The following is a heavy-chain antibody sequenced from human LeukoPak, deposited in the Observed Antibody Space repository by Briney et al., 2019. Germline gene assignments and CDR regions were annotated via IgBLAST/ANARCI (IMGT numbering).Heavy chain of an antibody. CDR1: GFTFSDYY. V-gene: IGHV3-11*01. Sequence: PGGSLRLSCAASGFTFSDYYMSWIRQAPGKGLEWVSYITSSGSTIYYADSVRGRFTISKDNAKNSLYLQMNSLRAEDTAVYYCARAVEVPAAYLDAFDIWGQGTMVIVSS. CDR2: ITSSGSTI. D-gene: IGHD2-2*01. CDR3: ARAVEVPAAYLDAFDI. J-gene: IGHJ3*02.